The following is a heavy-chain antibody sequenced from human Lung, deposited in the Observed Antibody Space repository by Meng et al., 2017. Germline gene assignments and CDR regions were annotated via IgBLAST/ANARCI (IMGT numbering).Heavy chain of an antibody. CDR3: ARGPATMAHDFDY. J-gene: IGHJ4*02. Sequence: GSLRLSCVVSGGSFSDYYWSWIRQPPGKGLEWIGEINHSGSTNYNPSLESRATISVDTSQNNLSLKLSSVTAADSAVYYCARGPATMAHDFDYWGQGTLVTVSS. V-gene: IGHV4-34*01. D-gene: IGHD5-24*01. CDR2: INHSGST. CDR1: GGSFSDYY.